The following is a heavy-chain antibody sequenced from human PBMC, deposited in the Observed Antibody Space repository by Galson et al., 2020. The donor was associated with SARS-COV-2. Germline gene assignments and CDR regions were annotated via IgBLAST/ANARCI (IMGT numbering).Heavy chain of an antibody. CDR1: GFTFTNAW. Sequence: GGSLRLSCAASGFTFTNAWMSWVRQAPGQGLEWVGRITNHDAGGTTDYAAHVKGRFTISRDESKSTLYLQMDSLKTEDTAIYYCTTDRLGLTTVTTDFHYWGQGTLVTVSS. CDR3: TTDRLGLTTVTTDFHY. V-gene: IGHV3-15*01. J-gene: IGHJ4*02. CDR2: ITNHDAGGTT. D-gene: IGHD4-17*01.